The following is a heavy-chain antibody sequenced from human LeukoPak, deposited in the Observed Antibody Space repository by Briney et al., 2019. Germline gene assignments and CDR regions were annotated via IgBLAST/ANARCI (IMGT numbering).Heavy chain of an antibody. J-gene: IGHJ4*02. V-gene: IGHV4-59*01. CDR1: GGSISSYY. CDR3: ARERVDCRGGSCYPYFDY. Sequence: SETLSLTCTVSGGSISSYYWSWIRQPPGKGLEWIGYIYYSGSTNYNPSLKSRVTISVDTSKNQFSLKLSSVTAADTAVYYCARERVDCRGGSCYPYFDYWGQGTLVTVSS. CDR2: IYYSGST. D-gene: IGHD2-15*01.